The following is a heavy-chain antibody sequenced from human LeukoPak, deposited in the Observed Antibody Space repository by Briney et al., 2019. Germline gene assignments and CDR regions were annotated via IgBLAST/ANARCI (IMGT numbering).Heavy chain of an antibody. CDR2: IYSVGSP. J-gene: IGHJ3*01. CDR1: GVSISDYY. V-gene: IGHV4-4*09. Sequence: SGTLSLTCTVSGVSISDYYWGWIRQPPGKGLEWIGHIYSVGSPTYSPSLMSRVSISVDTSKNQFSMELSSVTAADTAVYYCARRFRTGGNLHHDAYDVWGQGTVVTVSS. CDR3: ARRFRTGGNLHHDAYDV. D-gene: IGHD1-14*01.